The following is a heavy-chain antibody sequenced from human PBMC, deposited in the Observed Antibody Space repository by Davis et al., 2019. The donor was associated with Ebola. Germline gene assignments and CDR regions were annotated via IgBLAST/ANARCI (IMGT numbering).Heavy chain of an antibody. Sequence: PGGSLRLSCEASGFSFSSYAMYWVRQAPGTGLEWVALISYNGVNEDYEDSVKGRFTISRDNSKNTLFLQMNSLRPEDTAVYYCVRGSGWYPDYYFDSWGQGTLVTVSS. CDR3: VRGSGWYPDYYFDS. CDR1: GFSFSSYA. V-gene: IGHV3-30-3*01. D-gene: IGHD6-19*01. CDR2: ISYNGVNE. J-gene: IGHJ4*02.